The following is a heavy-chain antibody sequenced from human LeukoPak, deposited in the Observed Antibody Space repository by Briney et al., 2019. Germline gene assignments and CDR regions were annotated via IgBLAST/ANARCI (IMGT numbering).Heavy chain of an antibody. CDR2: INPNSGGT. Sequence: GASVKVSCKASGYTFTGYYMHWVRQAPGQGLEWMGWINPNSGGTNYAQKFQGRVTMTRDTSISTAYMEPSRLRSDDTAVYYCARGHLEYYDILTGFDYWGQGTLVTVSS. V-gene: IGHV1-2*02. CDR3: ARGHLEYYDILTGFDY. CDR1: GYTFTGYY. D-gene: IGHD3-9*01. J-gene: IGHJ4*02.